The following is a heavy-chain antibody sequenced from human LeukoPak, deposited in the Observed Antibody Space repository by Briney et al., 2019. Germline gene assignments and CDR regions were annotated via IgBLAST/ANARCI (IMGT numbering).Heavy chain of an antibody. CDR2: IRYDGSNK. CDR1: GFTFSNYG. V-gene: IGHV3-30*02. D-gene: IGHD2-15*01. Sequence: GGSLRLSCGASGFTFSNYGMLWVRQAPGKGLEWVAFIRYDGSNKLYADSVKGRFTISRDNSKNTLYLHINSLRAEDTAVYYCARDGPDTPGGGLLWGQGTLVTVSS. CDR3: ARDGPDTPGGGLL. J-gene: IGHJ4*02.